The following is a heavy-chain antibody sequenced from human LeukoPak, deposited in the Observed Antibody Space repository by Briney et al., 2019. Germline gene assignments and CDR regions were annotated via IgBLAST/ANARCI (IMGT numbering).Heavy chain of an antibody. Sequence: PSETLSLTCAVSGASFNGYYWSWLRPPPGKRLEWIWYIFYSGSTPYNPSLKSRVSISLDTSKNQFSLTLASVTAADTAIYYCARHGTRGGLDYWGQGTLVTVSS. CDR3: ARHGTRGGLDY. D-gene: IGHD3-16*01. CDR1: GASFNGYY. V-gene: IGHV4-59*08. J-gene: IGHJ4*02. CDR2: IFYSGST.